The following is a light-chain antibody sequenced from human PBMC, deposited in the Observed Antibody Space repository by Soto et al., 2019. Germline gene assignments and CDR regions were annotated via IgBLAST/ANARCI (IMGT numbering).Light chain of an antibody. Sequence: DIVMTQSPDSLAVSLGERATINCKYSQSVLYSSNNKNYLAWYQQKPGQPPKLLMYWASTRESGVPDRFSGSGSGTDFTLTISSLQAEDVAVYYCQQYYSTPLTFGGGTKVEIK. J-gene: IGKJ4*01. CDR2: WAS. V-gene: IGKV4-1*01. CDR3: QQYYSTPLT. CDR1: QSVLYSSNNKNY.